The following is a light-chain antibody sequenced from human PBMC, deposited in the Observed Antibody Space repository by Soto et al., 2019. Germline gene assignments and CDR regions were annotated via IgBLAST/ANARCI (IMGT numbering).Light chain of an antibody. CDR3: QKYGNSPQT. CDR1: QSVSSY. Sequence: EIVLTQSPATLSLSPGERATLSCRASQSVSSYLAWYQQKPGQAHRLLIHGASSRATGIPNRFSGSGSGTDFTLTISRLEPEEFAVYYCQKYGNSPQTFGQGTKVDIK. CDR2: GAS. V-gene: IGKV3-20*01. J-gene: IGKJ1*01.